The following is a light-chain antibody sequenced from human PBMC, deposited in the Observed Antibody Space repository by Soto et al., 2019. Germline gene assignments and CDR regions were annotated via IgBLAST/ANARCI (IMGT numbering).Light chain of an antibody. CDR3: QQYYKRWT. Sequence: AIRMTQSPSSFSASTGDRVTITCRASQGTSSYLAWYQQKPGKAPKLLIYAASTLQSGVPSRFSGSGSGTDFTLTISCLQSEDFATYYCQQYYKRWTFGQGTKVEIK. V-gene: IGKV1-8*01. CDR1: QGTSSY. CDR2: AAS. J-gene: IGKJ1*01.